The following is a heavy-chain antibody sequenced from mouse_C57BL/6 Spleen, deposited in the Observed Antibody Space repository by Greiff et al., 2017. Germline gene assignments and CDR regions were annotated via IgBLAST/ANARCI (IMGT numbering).Heavy chain of an antibody. CDR2: ISNLAYSI. J-gene: IGHJ4*01. V-gene: IGHV5-15*01. D-gene: IGHD1-1*01. Sequence: EVNLVESGGGLVQPGGSLKLSCAASGFTFSDYGMAWVRQAPRKGPEWVAFISNLAYSIYYADTVTGRFTISRENAKNTLYLEMSSLRSEDTAMYYCARSGSSSRAMDYWGQGTSVTVSS. CDR1: GFTFSDYG. CDR3: ARSGSSSRAMDY.